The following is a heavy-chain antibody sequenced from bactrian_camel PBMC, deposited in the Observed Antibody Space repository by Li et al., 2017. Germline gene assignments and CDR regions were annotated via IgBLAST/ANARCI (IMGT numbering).Heavy chain of an antibody. V-gene: IGHV3S40*01. D-gene: IGHD6*01. CDR1: DITFSTYD. Sequence: VQLVESGGGLVQPGGSLRLSCTASDITFSTYDMNWVRQAPGKGLEWVSAINSGGGSTYYADTVKGRFTISRDNAKDTLYLQMNSLKTEDTAVYYCALTPLYGGSWSFDYWGQGTQVTVS. J-gene: IGHJ4*01. CDR2: INSGGGST. CDR3: ALTPLYGGSWSFDY.